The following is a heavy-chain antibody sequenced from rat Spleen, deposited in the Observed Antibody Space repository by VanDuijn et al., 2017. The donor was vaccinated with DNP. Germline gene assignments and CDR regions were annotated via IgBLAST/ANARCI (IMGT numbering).Heavy chain of an antibody. D-gene: IGHD1-11*01. CDR3: ARRGLRRVPCYFDS. V-gene: IGHV5S13*01. CDR1: GFTFSNCG. J-gene: IGHJ2*01. CDR2: ITTGGGTT. Sequence: EVQLVESGGDLVQPGRSLKLSCAASGFTFSNCGMAWVRQAPTKGLEWVASITTGGGTTYYRDSVKGRFTISRDNAKNTQYLQMDSLRSEDTATYYCARRGLRRVPCYFDSWGQGVMVTVSS.